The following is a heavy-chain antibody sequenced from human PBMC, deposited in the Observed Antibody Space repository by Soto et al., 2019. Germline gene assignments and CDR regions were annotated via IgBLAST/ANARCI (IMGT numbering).Heavy chain of an antibody. V-gene: IGHV3-15*07. J-gene: IGHJ6*02. CDR2: IKSKTDGGTT. CDR3: TTDPFLGFGIGYYYGMDV. CDR1: GFTFSNAW. Sequence: PGGSLRLSCAASGFTFSNAWMNWVRQAPGKGLEWVGRIKSKTDGGTTDYAAPVKGRFTISRDDSKNTLYLQMNSLKTEDTAVYYFTTDPFLGFGIGYYYGMDVWGQGTTVTVSS. D-gene: IGHD3-10*01.